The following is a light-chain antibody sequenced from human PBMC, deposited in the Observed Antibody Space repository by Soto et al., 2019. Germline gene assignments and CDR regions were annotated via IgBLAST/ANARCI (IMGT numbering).Light chain of an antibody. V-gene: IGKV3-15*01. CDR1: QSVFSS. J-gene: IGKJ1*01. CDR3: QQYHNWPA. Sequence: EIVMTHSPDTLSVSRGERATLSCRASQSVFSSLAWYQQKPGQAPRLLIYGAATRATGIPARFSGSGSGTEFTLTISSLQSEDFAVYYCQQYHNWPAFGQGTKVDIK. CDR2: GAA.